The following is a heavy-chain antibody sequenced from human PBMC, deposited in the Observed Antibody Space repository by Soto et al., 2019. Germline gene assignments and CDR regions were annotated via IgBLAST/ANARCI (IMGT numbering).Heavy chain of an antibody. D-gene: IGHD4-17*01. CDR3: ARGRTTVVTFFDY. CDR2: IYYSGST. J-gene: IGHJ4*02. V-gene: IGHV4-59*01. Sequence: SETLSLTCPLSGYSISSYYWSWIRQPPGKGLEWIGFIYYSGSTNYNPSLKSRVTISVDASKNQFSLKLSSVTAADTAVYYSARGRTTVVTFFDYWGQGTLVTVSS. CDR1: GYSISSYY.